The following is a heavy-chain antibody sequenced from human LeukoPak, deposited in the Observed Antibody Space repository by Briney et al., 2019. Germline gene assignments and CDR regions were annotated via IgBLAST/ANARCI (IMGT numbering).Heavy chain of an antibody. CDR2: ISSSGSTI. J-gene: IGHJ4*02. V-gene: IGHV3-11*01. CDR1: GFTFSDYY. D-gene: IGHD3-16*01. CDR3: ARDRQATHVPYYFDY. Sequence: PGGSLRLSCAASGFTFSDYYMSWIRQAPGKGLEWVSYISSSGSTIYYADSVKGRFTISRDNAKNSLYLQMNSLRAEDTAVYYCARDRQATHVPYYFDYWGQGTLVTVSS.